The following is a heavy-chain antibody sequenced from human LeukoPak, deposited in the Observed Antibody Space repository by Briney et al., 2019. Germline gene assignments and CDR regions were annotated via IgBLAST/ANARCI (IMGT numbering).Heavy chain of an antibody. CDR3: ARRENFGVVNLEYFQY. CDR2: ISAYNGNT. V-gene: IGHV1-18*04. D-gene: IGHD3-3*01. Sequence: PWASVKVSCMASGYTFTGYYMHWVRQAPGQGLEWMGWISAYNGNTNYAQKLQGRVTMTTDTSASTAYMELRSLRSDDTAVYYCARRENFGVVNLEYFQYWGLGTLVTVSS. J-gene: IGHJ1*01. CDR1: GYTFTGYY.